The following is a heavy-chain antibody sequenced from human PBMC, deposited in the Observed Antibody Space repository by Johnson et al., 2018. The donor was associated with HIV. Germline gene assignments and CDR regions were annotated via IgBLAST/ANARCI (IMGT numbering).Heavy chain of an antibody. V-gene: IGHV3-30*02. D-gene: IGHD3-10*01. CDR3: ARGRYYDSGSYLDDAFDI. CDR1: GFTFSSYG. J-gene: IGHJ3*02. CDR2: IRYDGSNK. Sequence: QVQLVESGGGVVQPGGSLRLSCAASGFTFSSYGMHWVRQAPGKGLEWVAFIRYDGSNKYYADSVKGRFTISRDNSKNTLYLQMNSLRAEDTAVYYCARGRYYDSGSYLDDAFDIWGQGTMVTVSS.